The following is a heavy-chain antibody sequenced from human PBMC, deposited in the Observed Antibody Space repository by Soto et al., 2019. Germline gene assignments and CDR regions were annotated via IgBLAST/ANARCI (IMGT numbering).Heavy chain of an antibody. CDR1: GYTFSDYG. V-gene: IGHV1-3*01. Sequence: QVHLVQSGAEVKTPGASVTISCKASGYTFSDYGIPWIRQAPGQRPEWLGWILCLNDRKEYSQKFQGRISLTRDTSASTAYMGLSRLRSADTAVYYCARGRRTCTEKTCYTDFDFWGQGALVSVSS. CDR3: ARGRRTCTEKTCYTDFDF. CDR2: ILCLNDRK. D-gene: IGHD2-2*02. J-gene: IGHJ4*02.